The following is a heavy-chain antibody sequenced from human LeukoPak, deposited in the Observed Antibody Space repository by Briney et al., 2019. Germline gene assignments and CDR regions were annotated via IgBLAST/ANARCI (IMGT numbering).Heavy chain of an antibody. J-gene: IGHJ5*02. Sequence: GESLKISCKISGYTLTNNWIGWVRQVPGKGLEWMGLIYPGYSDAKYSPSFQGQVTLPVDASISTAYLQLAGLRASDTAIYYCVRFALTSSLDHWGRGTLVTVSS. CDR1: GYTLTNNW. D-gene: IGHD6-13*01. V-gene: IGHV5-51*01. CDR3: VRFALTSSLDH. CDR2: IYPGYSDA.